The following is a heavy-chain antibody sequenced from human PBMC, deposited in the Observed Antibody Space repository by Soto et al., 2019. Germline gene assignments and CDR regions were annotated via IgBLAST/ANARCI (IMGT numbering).Heavy chain of an antibody. D-gene: IGHD3-10*02. J-gene: IGHJ4*01. CDR2: MNPNSGNT. CDR3: ARGVPPRDY. Sequence: QAQLVQSGAEVKKPGASVKVSCKASGYTFTRYDISWVRQATGQGLEWMGWMNPNSGNTDYAQKFQGRVTMTRDTSINTAYMELSSLRSDDTAVYFCARGVPPRDYWGQGSQVTVSS. CDR1: GYTFTRYD. V-gene: IGHV1-8*01.